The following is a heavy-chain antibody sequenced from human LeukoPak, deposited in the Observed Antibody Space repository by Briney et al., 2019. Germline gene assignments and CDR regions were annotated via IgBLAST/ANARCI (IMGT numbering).Heavy chain of an antibody. CDR1: GFTFSSYG. J-gene: IGHJ4*02. CDR3: ARTSYYYDSSGYPIDY. CDR2: ISGSGGST. D-gene: IGHD3-22*01. Sequence: GGSLRLSCAASGFTFSSYGMSWVRQAPGKGLEWVSAISGSGGSTYYADSAKGRFTISRDNSKNTLYLQMNSLRAEDTAVYYCARTSYYYDSSGYPIDYWGQGTLVTVSS. V-gene: IGHV3-23*01.